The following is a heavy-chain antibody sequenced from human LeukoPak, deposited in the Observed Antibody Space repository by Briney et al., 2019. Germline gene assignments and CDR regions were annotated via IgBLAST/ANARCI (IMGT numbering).Heavy chain of an antibody. J-gene: IGHJ2*01. CDR3: ARDPIPVAGRYFDL. D-gene: IGHD6-19*01. V-gene: IGHV6-1*01. Sequence: SQTLSLTCAISGDSVSSNSAAWNWIRESPSRGLEWLGRTYYRSKWYNDYAVSVKSRITINPDTSKNQISLQLNSVTPEDTAVYYCARDPIPVAGRYFDLWGRGTLVTVSS. CDR2: TYYRSKWYN. CDR1: GDSVSSNSAA.